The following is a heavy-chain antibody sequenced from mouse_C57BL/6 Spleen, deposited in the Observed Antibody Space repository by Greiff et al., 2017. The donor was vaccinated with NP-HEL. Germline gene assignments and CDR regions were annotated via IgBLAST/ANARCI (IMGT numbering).Heavy chain of an antibody. D-gene: IGHD1-1*01. CDR1: GYSITSGYY. J-gene: IGHJ2*01. Sequence: LMESGPGLVKPSQSLSLTCSVTGYSITSGYYWNWIRQFPGNKLEWMGYISYDGSNNYNPSLKNRISITRDTSKNQFFLKLNSVTTEDTATYYCARESGYYGSRYYFDYWGQGTTLTVSS. V-gene: IGHV3-6*01. CDR3: ARESGYYGSRYYFDY. CDR2: ISYDGSN.